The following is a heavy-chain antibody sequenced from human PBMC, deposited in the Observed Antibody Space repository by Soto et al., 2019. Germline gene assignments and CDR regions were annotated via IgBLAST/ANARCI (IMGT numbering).Heavy chain of an antibody. Sequence: LQLQDSGPGLVKPSETLSLTCTVSGGSISSSSYYWGWIRQPPGKGLEWIGSIYYSGSTYYNPSFKSRGTITVQTSKNQFSLKVTAVAAAITAGDYCGRLGGLDRNDAFDIWGQATMVTVSS. CDR1: GGSISSSSYY. CDR2: IYYSGST. V-gene: IGHV4-39*01. CDR3: GRLGGLDRNDAFDI. D-gene: IGHD3-16*01. J-gene: IGHJ3*02.